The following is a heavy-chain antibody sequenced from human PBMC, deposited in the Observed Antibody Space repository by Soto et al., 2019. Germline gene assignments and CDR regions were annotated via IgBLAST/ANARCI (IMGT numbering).Heavy chain of an antibody. V-gene: IGHV3-66*01. Sequence: ETLSLTCTVSGGSISSYYWSWVRQAPGKGLEWVSLIQSGGTTYYADSVKGRFTISRDTSENTLHLQMDSLRVEDTAVYYCARDDVLCDGGRCYGIPLDVWGKG. CDR1: GGSISSYY. D-gene: IGHD2-15*01. J-gene: IGHJ6*03. CDR3: ARDDVLCDGGRCYGIPLDV. CDR2: IQSGGTT.